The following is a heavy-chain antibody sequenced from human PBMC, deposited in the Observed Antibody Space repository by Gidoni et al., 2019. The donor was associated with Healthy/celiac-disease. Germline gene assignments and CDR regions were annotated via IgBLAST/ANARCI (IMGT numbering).Heavy chain of an antibody. Sequence: QVQLVESGGGVVQPGRSLRLSCSASGFPFSSYGMHWVRQDPGKGLEWVAVIWYDGSNKYYADSVKGRFTISRDNSKNTLYLQMNSLRAEDTAVYYCATIPDSSGWSGYWGQGTLVTVSS. CDR1: GFPFSSYG. CDR2: IWYDGSNK. D-gene: IGHD6-19*01. V-gene: IGHV3-33*01. J-gene: IGHJ4*02. CDR3: ATIPDSSGWSGY.